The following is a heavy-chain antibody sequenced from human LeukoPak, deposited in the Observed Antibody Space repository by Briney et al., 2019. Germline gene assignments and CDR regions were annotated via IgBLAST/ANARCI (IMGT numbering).Heavy chain of an antibody. V-gene: IGHV1-18*01. Sequence: ASGKVSGKASDDTFTSSGITWVRQALGQGLEWMGWISTYNRNTNYAQKLQGRVTMTTDTSTSTAYMELRSLRSDDTAVYDFARGRDWNYAFDYWGQGTLVTVSS. J-gene: IGHJ4*02. CDR2: ISTYNRNT. CDR3: ARGRDWNYAFDY. CDR1: DDTFTSSG. D-gene: IGHD1-7*01.